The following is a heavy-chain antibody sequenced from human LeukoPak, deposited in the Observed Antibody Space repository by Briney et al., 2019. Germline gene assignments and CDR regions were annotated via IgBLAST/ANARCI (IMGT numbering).Heavy chain of an antibody. D-gene: IGHD1-26*01. V-gene: IGHV3-53*01. CDR2: IYSGGST. CDR3: ARETFSGSYLYFDY. CDR1: GLTVSSNY. Sequence: PGGSLRLSCAASGLTVSSNYMSWVRQAPGKGLEWVSVIYSGGSTYYADSVKGRFTISRDNSKNTLYLQMNSLRAEDTAVYYCARETFSGSYLYFDYWGQGTLVTVSS. J-gene: IGHJ4*02.